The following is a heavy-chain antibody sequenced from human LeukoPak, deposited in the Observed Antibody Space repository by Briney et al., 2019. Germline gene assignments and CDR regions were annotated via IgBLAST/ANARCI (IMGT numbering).Heavy chain of an antibody. V-gene: IGHV3-21*06. CDR3: ARDLNWETY. CDR1: GFTFSSYS. CDR2: ISSSSRYI. Sequence: GGSLRLSCAASGFTFSSYSMNWVRQAPGKGLEWVSSISSSSRYIYYADSMKGRFTISRDNARNSLYLQMNSLRAEDTAVYYCARDLNWETYWGQGTLVTVSS. D-gene: IGHD1-1*01. J-gene: IGHJ4*02.